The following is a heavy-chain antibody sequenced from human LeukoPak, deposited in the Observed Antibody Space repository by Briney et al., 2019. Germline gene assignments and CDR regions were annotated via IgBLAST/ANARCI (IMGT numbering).Heavy chain of an antibody. CDR1: GYSISSGYY. D-gene: IGHD3-10*01. CDR3: ARDGVRGVTPLNWFDP. Sequence: SETLSLTCAVSGYSISSGYYWGWIRPPPGKGLEWIGIIYHSGSTYYNPSLKSRVTISVDTSKNQFSLKLSSVTAADTAVYYCARDGVRGVTPLNWFDPWGQGTLVTVSS. J-gene: IGHJ5*02. CDR2: IYHSGST. V-gene: IGHV4-38-2*02.